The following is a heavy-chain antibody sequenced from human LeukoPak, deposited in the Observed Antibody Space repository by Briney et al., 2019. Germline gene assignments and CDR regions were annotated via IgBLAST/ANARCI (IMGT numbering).Heavy chain of an antibody. CDR2: ISYTSSYK. V-gene: IGHV3-21*01. Sequence: GGSLRLSCAASGFTFSSYSMKWVRQAPGKGLEWVSSISYTSSYKYYADSVKGRFTISRDNAKNSVYLQMNSLRAEDTAVYYCGMEEEAFDIWGQGTMVTVSS. CDR1: GFTFSSYS. J-gene: IGHJ3*02. D-gene: IGHD3-3*01. CDR3: GMEEEAFDI.